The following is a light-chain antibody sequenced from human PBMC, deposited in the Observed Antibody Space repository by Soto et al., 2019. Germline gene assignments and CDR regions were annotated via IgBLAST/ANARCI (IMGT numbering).Light chain of an antibody. V-gene: IGKV3-20*01. CDR3: QQYGSSPTWT. CDR2: GAS. J-gene: IGKJ1*01. CDR1: QSFRGL. Sequence: EIVLTQSPGTLSLSPGERATLSCRASQSFRGLLAWYQQKPGQAPRLLIYGASTRATGVPAWCSGSGSGTDVTLTISSLEPEDSAVYYCQQYGSSPTWTFGQGTKVDIK.